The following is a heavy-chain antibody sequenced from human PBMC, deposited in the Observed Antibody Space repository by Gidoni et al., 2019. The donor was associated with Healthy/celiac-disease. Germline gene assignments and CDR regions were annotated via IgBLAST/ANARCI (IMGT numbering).Heavy chain of an antibody. D-gene: IGHD5-18*01. CDR1: GFTFSDHY. Sequence: EVQLVESGGGLVQPGGSLRLSCAASGFTFSDHYMDWVRQAPGKGLEWVGRTRNKANSYTTEYAASVKGRFTISRDDSRNSLYLQMNSLKTEDTAVYYCARGGYGGFDYGGQGTLVTVSS. J-gene: IGHJ4*02. CDR2: TRNKANSYTT. V-gene: IGHV3-72*01. CDR3: ARGGYGGFDY.